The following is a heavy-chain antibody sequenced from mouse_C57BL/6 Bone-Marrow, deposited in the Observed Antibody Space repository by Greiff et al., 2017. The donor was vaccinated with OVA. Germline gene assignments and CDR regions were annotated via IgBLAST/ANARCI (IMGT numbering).Heavy chain of an antibody. D-gene: IGHD1-1*01. CDR2: IDPSDSYT. J-gene: IGHJ1*03. CDR1: GYTFTSYW. CDR3: ARNDGSCYNWYFDV. Sequence: VKLVESGAELVKPGASVKLSCKASGYTFTSYWMQWVKQRPGQGLEWIGEIDPSDSYTKSNQKFKGKATLTVDTSSSTAYMQLSSLTSEDAAVYYCARNDGSCYNWYFDVWGTGTTVTVSS. V-gene: IGHV1-50*01.